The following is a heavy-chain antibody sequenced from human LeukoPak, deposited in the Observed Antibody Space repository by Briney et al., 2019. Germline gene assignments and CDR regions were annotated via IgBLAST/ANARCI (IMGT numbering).Heavy chain of an antibody. CDR2: IYHSGST. CDR3: ARAMVRGVTGFDY. CDR1: GGSISSGGYS. J-gene: IGHJ4*02. V-gene: IGHV4-30-2*01. D-gene: IGHD3-10*01. Sequence: PSETLSLTCAVSGGSISSGGYSWSWIRQPPGKGLEWIGYIYHSGSTYYNPSLESRVTISVDRSKNQFSLKLSSVTAADTAVYYCARAMVRGVTGFDYWGQGTLVTVSS.